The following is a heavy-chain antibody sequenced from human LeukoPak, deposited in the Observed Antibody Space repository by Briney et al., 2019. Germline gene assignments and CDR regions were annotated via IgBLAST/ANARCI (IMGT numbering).Heavy chain of an antibody. J-gene: IGHJ6*02. V-gene: IGHV1-8*01. CDR1: GYTFTSYD. Sequence: GASVKVSCKASGYTFTSYDINWVRQATGQGLEWMGWMNPNSGNTGYAQKFQGRVTMTRNTSISTAYMELSSLRSEDTAVYYCARSHSGYCGGGSCYYYYYGMDVWGQGTTVTVSS. CDR3: ARSHSGYCGGGSCYYYYYGMDV. CDR2: MNPNSGNT. D-gene: IGHD2-15*01.